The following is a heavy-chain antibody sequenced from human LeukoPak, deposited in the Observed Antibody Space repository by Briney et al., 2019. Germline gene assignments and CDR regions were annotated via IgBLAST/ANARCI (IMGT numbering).Heavy chain of an antibody. CDR1: GYTFTSYY. CDR2: INPSGGST. D-gene: IGHD2-2*01. J-gene: IGHJ5*02. V-gene: IGHV1-46*01. Sequence: ASVKVSCKASGYTFTSYYMHWVRQAPGQGLEWMGIINPSGGSTSYAQKFQGRVTMTRDTSTSTVYMELSSLRSEDTAVYYCARDVPEYCSSTSCYYGWFDPWGQGTLVTVSS. CDR3: ARDVPEYCSSTSCYYGWFDP.